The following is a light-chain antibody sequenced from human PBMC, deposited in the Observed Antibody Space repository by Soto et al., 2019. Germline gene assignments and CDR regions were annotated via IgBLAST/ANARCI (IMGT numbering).Light chain of an antibody. J-gene: IGKJ4*01. Sequence: DIVMTQSPDSLAVSLGERATINCKSSQSLLYSSNNKNHLVWYQQKPGQPPKLLIYWASTRESGVPDRFSGSGSGTDFTLTISSLEPEDSAVYYCLQRSNWLTFGGGTKVDIK. V-gene: IGKV4-1*01. CDR1: QSLLYSSNNKNH. CDR3: LQRSNWLT. CDR2: WAS.